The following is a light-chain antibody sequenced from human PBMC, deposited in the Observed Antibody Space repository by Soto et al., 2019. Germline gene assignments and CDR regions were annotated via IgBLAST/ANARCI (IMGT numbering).Light chain of an antibody. J-gene: IGKJ1*01. CDR3: QQYNSYPWT. V-gene: IGKV1-5*03. Sequence: DIQMTQSPSTLSASVGDRVTITCRASQSISNWLAWYQQKPGKAPKSLIYKASSLESGVPSRFSGSGSGTDFTLSISSLQPDDFATYYCQQYNSYPWTFGQGTKVEIK. CDR1: QSISNW. CDR2: KAS.